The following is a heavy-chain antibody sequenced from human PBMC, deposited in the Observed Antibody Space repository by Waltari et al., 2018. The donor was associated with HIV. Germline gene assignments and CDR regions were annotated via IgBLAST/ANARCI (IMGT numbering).Heavy chain of an antibody. CDR2: IYPGDSDT. J-gene: IGHJ3*02. CDR1: GYSFTSYW. D-gene: IGHD5-12*01. CDR3: ARRPLPRQHIVATISEGAFDI. V-gene: IGHV5-51*01. Sequence: EVQLVQSGAEVKKPGESLKISCKGSGYSFTSYWIGWVRQMPGKGLEWMGIIYPGDSDTRYSPSFQGQVTISADKSISTAYLQWSSLKASDTAMYYCARRPLPRQHIVATISEGAFDIWGQGTMVTVSS.